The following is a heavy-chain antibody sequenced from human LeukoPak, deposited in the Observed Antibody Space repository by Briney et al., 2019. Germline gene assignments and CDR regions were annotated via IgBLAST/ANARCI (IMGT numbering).Heavy chain of an antibody. V-gene: IGHV3-23*01. D-gene: IGHD6-13*01. CDR1: GFTFSSYG. J-gene: IGHJ6*03. Sequence: SGGSLRLSCAASGFTFSSYGMNWVRQAPGKGLEWVSAISGSGGSTYYADSVKGRFTISRDNSKNTLYLQMNSLRAEDTAVYYCAKSGLYSSSWIRYYYYYMDVWGKGTTVTVSS. CDR2: ISGSGGST. CDR3: AKSGLYSSSWIRYYYYYMDV.